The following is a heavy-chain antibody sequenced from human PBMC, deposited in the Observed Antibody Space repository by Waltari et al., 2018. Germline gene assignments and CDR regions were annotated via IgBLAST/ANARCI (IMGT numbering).Heavy chain of an antibody. D-gene: IGHD2-15*01. Sequence: QVQLVQSGAEVKKPGASVKVSCKASGYTFTGYYMHWVRQAPGQGLEWMGWINPNSGGTNYAQKFQGRVTMTRDTSISTAYMELSRLRSDDTAVYYCARDQCSGGSCSYYYYMDVWGKGTTVTVSS. CDR2: INPNSGGT. V-gene: IGHV1-2*02. CDR3: ARDQCSGGSCSYYYYMDV. J-gene: IGHJ6*03. CDR1: GYTFTGYY.